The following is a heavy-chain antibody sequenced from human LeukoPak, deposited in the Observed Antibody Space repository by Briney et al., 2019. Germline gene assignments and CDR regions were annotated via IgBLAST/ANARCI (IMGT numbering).Heavy chain of an antibody. CDR1: GGSISSYY. CDR2: IYYSGST. V-gene: IGHV4-59*08. CDR3: ARQGVATLNYFDY. Sequence: SETLSLTCTVSGGSISSYYWSWIRQPPGKGLEWIGYIYYSGSTNYNPSLKSRVTISVDTSKNQFSLKLSSVSAADTAVYYCARQGVATLNYFDYWGQGTLVTVSS. D-gene: IGHD5-12*01. J-gene: IGHJ4*02.